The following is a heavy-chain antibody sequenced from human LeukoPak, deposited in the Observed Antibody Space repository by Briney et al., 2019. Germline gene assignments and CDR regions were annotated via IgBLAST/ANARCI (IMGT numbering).Heavy chain of an antibody. CDR3: ARDPLTDSSGFNFDY. V-gene: IGHV1-58*02. Sequence: ASVKVSCKASGFTFTSSAMQWVRPARGQRLEWIGWIVVGSGNTNYAQKFQERVTITRDMSTSTAYMELSSLRSEDTAVYYCARDPLTDSSGFNFDYWGQGTLVTVSS. CDR2: IVVGSGNT. J-gene: IGHJ4*02. CDR1: GFTFTSSA. D-gene: IGHD3-22*01.